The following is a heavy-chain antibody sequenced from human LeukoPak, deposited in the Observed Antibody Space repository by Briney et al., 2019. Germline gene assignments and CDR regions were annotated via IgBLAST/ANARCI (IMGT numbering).Heavy chain of an antibody. CDR1: GFTFSSYD. V-gene: IGHV3-13*01. D-gene: IGHD3-22*01. CDR3: ARDKGYYDSSGYSLGWYFDL. CDR2: IGTAGDT. J-gene: IGHJ2*01. Sequence: GGSLRLSCAASGFTFSSYDMHWVRQATGKGLEWVSAIGTAGDTYYPGSVKGRFTISRENAKNSLYLQMNSLRAGDTAVYYCARDKGYYDSSGYSLGWYFDLWGRGTLVTVSS.